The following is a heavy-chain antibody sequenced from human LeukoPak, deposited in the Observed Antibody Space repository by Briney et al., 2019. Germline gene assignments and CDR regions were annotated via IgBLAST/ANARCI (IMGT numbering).Heavy chain of an antibody. CDR1: GFTFSSYW. Sequence: GGSLRLSCAASGFTFSSYWMHWVRQAPGKGLVWVSRINSDGSSTSYADSVKGRFTISRDNAKNTLYLQMNSLRAEDTAVYTCARRRDIVVVPAAPDYYYYGMDVWGQGTTVTVSS. J-gene: IGHJ6*02. D-gene: IGHD2-2*01. CDR3: ARRRDIVVVPAAPDYYYYGMDV. CDR2: INSDGSST. V-gene: IGHV3-74*01.